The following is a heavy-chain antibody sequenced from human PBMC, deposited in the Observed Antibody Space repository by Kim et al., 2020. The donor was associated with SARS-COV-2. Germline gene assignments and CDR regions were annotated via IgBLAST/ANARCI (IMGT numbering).Heavy chain of an antibody. J-gene: IGHJ3*01. D-gene: IGHD1-7*01. V-gene: IGHV3-66*01. CDR3: AKRNYGYGAFDL. Sequence: SVDSVQGALTISRNNSKNKLALQVNDLRAEETAVYYCAKRNYGYGAFDLWGQGTMVTVSS.